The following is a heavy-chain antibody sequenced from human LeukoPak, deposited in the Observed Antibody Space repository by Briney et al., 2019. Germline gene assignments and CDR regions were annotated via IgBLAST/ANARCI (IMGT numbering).Heavy chain of an antibody. J-gene: IGHJ6*03. Sequence: ASVKVSCKASGYTFTSYDINWGRQATGQGLEWMGWMNPNRGNTGYAQKFQGRGTMTRKTSISTAYMEMSSLRSEDTDVYYCARGSIVVVEITGDYYYYMDVWGKGTTVTVSS. CDR2: MNPNRGNT. CDR3: ARGSIVVVEITGDYYYYMDV. V-gene: IGHV1-8*01. CDR1: GYTFTSYD. D-gene: IGHD3-22*01.